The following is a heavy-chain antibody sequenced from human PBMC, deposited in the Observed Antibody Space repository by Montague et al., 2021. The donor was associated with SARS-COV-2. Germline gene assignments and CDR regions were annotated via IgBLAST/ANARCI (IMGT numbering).Heavy chain of an antibody. J-gene: IGHJ6*02. CDR3: ARGGGYYNYGLDV. V-gene: IGHV4-59*01. D-gene: IGHD3-22*01. CDR1: GSSISNYY. Sequence: SETLSLTCTVSGSSISNYYWSWIRQPPGRGLEWIGYIYYSGSIDYSPSLKSRVTISLDTSKNQFSLKVTSVTAADTAVYYCARGGGYYNYGLDVWGPGTTVTVSS. CDR2: IYYSGSI.